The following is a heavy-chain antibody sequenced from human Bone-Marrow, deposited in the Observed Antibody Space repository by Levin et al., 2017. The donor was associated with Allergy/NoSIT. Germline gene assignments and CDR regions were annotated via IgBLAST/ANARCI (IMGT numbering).Heavy chain of an antibody. CDR3: ARLSSGFSQNGMDV. V-gene: IGHV5-51*01. J-gene: IGHJ6*02. CDR2: IYPDDSDI. Sequence: AGESLKISCQASGYLFNDLWIAWVRQMPGKGLEWMGIIYPDDSDIRYRPSFQGQVTMSADKSNRTVYLKWSSLKASDTATYYCARLSSGFSQNGMDVWGQGTTVIVSS. D-gene: IGHD3-22*01. CDR1: GYLFNDLW.